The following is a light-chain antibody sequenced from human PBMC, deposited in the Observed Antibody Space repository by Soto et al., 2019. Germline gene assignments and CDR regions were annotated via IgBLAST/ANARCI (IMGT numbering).Light chain of an antibody. Sequence: DIQMTQSPSTLSASVGDRVTITCRTSQSSSTWLAWYQQKPGRAPKLLVYQASSLESEVPSRFSGSGSGTEFTLIISSLQPDDFATYYCQQYSAYPWTFGQRTKVEIK. CDR1: QSSSTW. CDR3: QQYSAYPWT. V-gene: IGKV1-5*03. CDR2: QAS. J-gene: IGKJ1*01.